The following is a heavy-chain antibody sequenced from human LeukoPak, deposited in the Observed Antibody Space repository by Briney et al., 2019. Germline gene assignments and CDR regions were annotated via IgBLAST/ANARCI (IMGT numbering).Heavy chain of an antibody. V-gene: IGHV1-46*01. J-gene: IGHJ4*02. CDR2: INPSGGST. Sequence: EASVKVSCKASGYTFTSHYMHWVRQAPGQGLEWMGIINPSGGSTSYAQKFQGRVTVTRDTSTSTVHMELSGLRSEDTAVYYCARDQEGFDYWGQGTLVTVSS. CDR1: GYTFTSHY. CDR3: ARDQEGFDY.